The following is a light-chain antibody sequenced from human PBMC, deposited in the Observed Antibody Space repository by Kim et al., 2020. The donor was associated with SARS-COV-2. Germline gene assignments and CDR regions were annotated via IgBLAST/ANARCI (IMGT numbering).Light chain of an antibody. Sequence: VSVSPGQKARITCSGDALPKQYAYWYQQKPGQAPVLVIYKDSERPSGIPERFSGSSSGTTVTLTISGVQAEDEADYYCQSADSRVVFGGGTQLTVL. J-gene: IGLJ2*01. CDR2: KDS. V-gene: IGLV3-25*03. CDR1: ALPKQY. CDR3: QSADSRVV.